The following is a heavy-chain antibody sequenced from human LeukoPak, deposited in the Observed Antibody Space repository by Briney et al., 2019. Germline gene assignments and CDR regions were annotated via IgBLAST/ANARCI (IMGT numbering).Heavy chain of an antibody. CDR1: GGSFSGYY. V-gene: IGHV4-34*01. CDR3: ARARPPTPFDY. J-gene: IGHJ4*02. Sequence: PSETLSLTCAVYGGSFSGYYWSWIRQPPGKGLEWIGEINHSGSTNYNPSLKSRVTISVDTSKNQFSLKLSSATAADTAVYYCARARPPTPFDYWGQGTLVTVSS. CDR2: INHSGST.